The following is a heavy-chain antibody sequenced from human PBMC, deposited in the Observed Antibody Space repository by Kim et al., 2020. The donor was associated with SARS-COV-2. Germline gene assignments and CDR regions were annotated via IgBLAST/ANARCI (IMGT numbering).Heavy chain of an antibody. Sequence: GESLKISCKGSGYSFTSYWISWVRQMPGKGLEWMGRIDPSDSYTNYSPSFQGHVTISADKSISTAYLQWSSLKASDTAMYYCARQDSSGWYRALGNWFDPWGQGTLVTVSS. CDR3: ARQDSSGWYRALGNWFDP. V-gene: IGHV5-10-1*01. CDR1: GYSFTSYW. CDR2: IDPSDSYT. J-gene: IGHJ5*02. D-gene: IGHD6-19*01.